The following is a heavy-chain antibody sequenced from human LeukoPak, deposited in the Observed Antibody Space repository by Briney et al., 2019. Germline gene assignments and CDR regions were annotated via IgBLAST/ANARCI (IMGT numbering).Heavy chain of an antibody. CDR1: SPSFKRYY. J-gene: IGHJ4*02. CDR2: INHGVST. CDR3: ATTDGRDGNSGY. V-gene: IGHV4-34*01. Sequence: PSPTLSLTRGVDSPSFKRYYWSSIRQPPGKGLEWIGEINHGVSTNYNPSLKGRVPISVDTSKDQGVLKLKSGAAADTAVYFCATTDGRDGNSGYWGEGTLVTVSS. D-gene: IGHD4-23*01.